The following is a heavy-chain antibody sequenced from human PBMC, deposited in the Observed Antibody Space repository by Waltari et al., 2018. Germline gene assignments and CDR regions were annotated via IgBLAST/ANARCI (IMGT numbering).Heavy chain of an antibody. CDR2: IYYSGST. Sequence: QLQLQESGPGLVKPSETLSLTCTVSGASVTSYYRTWIRQHPGKGLEWIGYIYYSGSTNYNPSLKSRVTISVDTSKNQFSLKLSSVTAADTAVYYCAREGGAARGGFDYWGQGTLVTVSS. D-gene: IGHD6-6*01. CDR3: AREGGAARGGFDY. V-gene: IGHV4-59*02. J-gene: IGHJ4*02. CDR1: GASVTSYY.